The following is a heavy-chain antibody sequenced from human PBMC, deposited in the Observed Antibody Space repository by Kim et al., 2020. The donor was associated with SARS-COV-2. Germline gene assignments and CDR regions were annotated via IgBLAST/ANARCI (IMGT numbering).Heavy chain of an antibody. CDR1: GFTFTSSA. CDR2: IVVGSGNT. Sequence: SVKVSCKASGFTFTSSAVQWVRQARGQRLEWIGWIVVGSGNTNYAQKFQERVTITRDMSTSTAYMELSSLRFEDTAVYYCAADNSMIDAFDIWGQGTMVTVSS. J-gene: IGHJ3*02. CDR3: AADNSMIDAFDI. D-gene: IGHD3-22*01. V-gene: IGHV1-58*01.